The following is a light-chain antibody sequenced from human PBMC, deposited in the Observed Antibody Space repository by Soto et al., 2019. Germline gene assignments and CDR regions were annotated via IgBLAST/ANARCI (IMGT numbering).Light chain of an antibody. Sequence: DIQMTQSPSTLSASVGDRVTITCRASQTIFRWLAWYQQRPGKAPNLLISDASDLQSGVPSRFSGSGSGAEFTLTIGGLQPDDFATYYCQQYNSYPWTFGQGTKVEF. CDR2: DAS. V-gene: IGKV1-5*01. CDR3: QQYNSYPWT. CDR1: QTIFRW. J-gene: IGKJ1*01.